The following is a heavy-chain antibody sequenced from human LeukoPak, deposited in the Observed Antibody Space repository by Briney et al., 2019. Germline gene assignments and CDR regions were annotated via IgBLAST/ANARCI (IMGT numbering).Heavy chain of an antibody. D-gene: IGHD2-8*01. CDR3: ARDLGYCTNGACHTRFDY. Sequence: PGGSLRLSCEASPFIFSGHCLNWVRQTPGKGLEWVASIKEDGSERQYVDSVKGRFSISRDNTKGSLFLQLNSLRAEDTAVYYCARDLGYCTNGACHTRFDYWGQGTLVTVSS. J-gene: IGHJ4*02. V-gene: IGHV3-7*03. CDR2: IKEDGSER. CDR1: PFIFSGHC.